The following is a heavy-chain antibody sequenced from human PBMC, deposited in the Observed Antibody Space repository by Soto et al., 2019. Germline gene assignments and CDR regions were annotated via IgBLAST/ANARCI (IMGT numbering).Heavy chain of an antibody. CDR1: GGSISSGDYY. CDR2: IYYSGST. Sequence: QVQLQESGPGLVKPSQTLSLTCTVSGGSISSGDYYWSWIRQHPGKGLEWIGYIYYSGSTYYNPSXXXLXXIAVDTSKNQFSLKLSSVTAADTAVYYCARWWSGSRQGFDPWGQGTLVTVSS. D-gene: IGHD3-3*01. J-gene: IGHJ5*02. V-gene: IGHV4-31*01. CDR3: ARWWSGSRQGFDP.